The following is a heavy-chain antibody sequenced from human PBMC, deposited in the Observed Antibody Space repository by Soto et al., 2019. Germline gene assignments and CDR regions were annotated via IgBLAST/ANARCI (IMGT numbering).Heavy chain of an antibody. CDR1: GYTFTSYY. V-gene: IGHV1-46*01. J-gene: IGHJ6*03. CDR2: INPSGGST. Sequence: ASVKVSCKASGYTFTSYYMHWVRQAPGQGLEWMGKINPSGGSTSYAQKYQGRVTMTRNTSTSTVYMELSSLRSEDTAVYYCARGFPGYSGYDYGSYYYYMDVWGKGTTVTVSS. CDR3: ARGFPGYSGYDYGSYYYYMDV. D-gene: IGHD5-12*01.